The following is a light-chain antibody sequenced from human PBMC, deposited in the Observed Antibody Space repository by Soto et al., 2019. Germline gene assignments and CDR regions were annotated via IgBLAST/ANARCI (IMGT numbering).Light chain of an antibody. CDR1: HRVSSY. CDR3: QQYNNWPLT. CDR2: GAS. Sequence: EIVMTQSPATLSVSPGERATLSCRASHRVSSYLAWYQQKPGQAPRLLIYGASTRATGIPARFSGSGSGTEFTLTIRSLQSEDFAVYYCQQYNNWPLTFGAGTKLEIK. J-gene: IGKJ4*01. V-gene: IGKV3-15*01.